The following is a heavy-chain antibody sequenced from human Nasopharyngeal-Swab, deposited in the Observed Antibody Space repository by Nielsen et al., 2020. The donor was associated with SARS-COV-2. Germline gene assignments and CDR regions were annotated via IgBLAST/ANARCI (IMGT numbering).Heavy chain of an antibody. V-gene: IGHV6-1*01. Sequence: SQTLSLTCAISGDSVSSNNAAWNWIRQSPSRGLEWLGRTYYRSKWSNEYAASVKSRVTINPDTSKNQISLQVNSMTAEDTAVYYCARRQMGAHAFDIWGQGTMVTVSS. CDR2: TYYRSKWSN. J-gene: IGHJ3*02. CDR1: GDSVSSNNAA. CDR3: ARRQMGAHAFDI. D-gene: IGHD3-16*01.